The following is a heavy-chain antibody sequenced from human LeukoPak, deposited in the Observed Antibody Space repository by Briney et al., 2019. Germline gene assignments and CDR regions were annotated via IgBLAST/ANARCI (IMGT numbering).Heavy chain of an antibody. CDR2: IYTSGST. CDR1: GGSLSSGSYY. V-gene: IGHV4-61*02. CDR3: ARVTTGGYYNY. D-gene: IGHD3-22*01. Sequence: PSQTLSLTCSVSGGSLSSGSYYWSWIRQPAGKGLEWIGRIYTSGSTNYNPSLKSRVTMSFDASNNQFSLRLSSVTAADTAVYYCARVTTGGYYNYWGQGTLVTVSS. J-gene: IGHJ4*02.